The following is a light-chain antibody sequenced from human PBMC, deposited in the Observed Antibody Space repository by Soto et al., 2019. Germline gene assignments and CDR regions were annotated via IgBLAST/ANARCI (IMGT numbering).Light chain of an antibody. CDR1: SNDLGRYNY. Sequence: QSVLTQPRSVSGSPGQSVTISCTGTSNDLGRYNYVTWYQQHPGEAPKLVLYDVAQRPAGVSDRLSGDKSGKTASLTISRLQAEDEANPYRCSYAGSDALVFGSGTKVTGL. V-gene: IGLV2-11*01. J-gene: IGLJ1*01. CDR3: CSYAGSDALV. CDR2: DVA.